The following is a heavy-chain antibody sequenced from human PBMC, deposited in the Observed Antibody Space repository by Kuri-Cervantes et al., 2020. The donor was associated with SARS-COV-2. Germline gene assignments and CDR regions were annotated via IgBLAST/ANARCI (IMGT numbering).Heavy chain of an antibody. CDR1: GGTFSSYA. CDR3: ARRFLEWSQSMDV. D-gene: IGHD3-3*01. Sequence: ALVKVSCKASGGTFSSYAISWVRQATGQGLEWMGWMNPNSGNTGYAQKFQGRVTITRNTSISTAYMELSSLRSEDTAVYYCARRFLEWSQSMDVWGKGTTVTVSS. V-gene: IGHV1-8*03. J-gene: IGHJ6*03. CDR2: MNPNSGNT.